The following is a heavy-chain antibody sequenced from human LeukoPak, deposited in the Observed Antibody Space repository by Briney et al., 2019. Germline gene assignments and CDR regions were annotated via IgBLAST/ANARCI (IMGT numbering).Heavy chain of an antibody. J-gene: IGHJ4*02. CDR2: IYYSGST. CDR1: GGSISSGGYY. Sequence: PSETLSLTCTVSGGSISSGGYYWSWVRQLPGKGLEWIGYIYYSGSTYYNPPLKSRVTISVDTSKNQFSLKLSSVTAAETAVYYCARYDSSGSIDYWGQGTLVIVSS. D-gene: IGHD3-22*01. CDR3: ARYDSSGSIDY. V-gene: IGHV4-31*03.